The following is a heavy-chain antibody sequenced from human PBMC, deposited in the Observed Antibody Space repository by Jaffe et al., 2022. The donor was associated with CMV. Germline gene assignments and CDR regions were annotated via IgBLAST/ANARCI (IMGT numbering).Heavy chain of an antibody. J-gene: IGHJ3*02. V-gene: IGHV3-66*01. CDR2: IYSGGST. CDR1: GFTVSSNY. Sequence: EVQLVESGGGLVQPGGSLRLSCAASGFTVSSNYMSWVRQAPGKGLEWVSVIYSGGSTYYADSVKGRFTISRDNSKNTLYLQMNSLRAEDTAVYYCARGGSPYDSSGYYHRTDAFDIWGQGTMVTVSS. D-gene: IGHD3-22*01. CDR3: ARGGSPYDSSGYYHRTDAFDI.